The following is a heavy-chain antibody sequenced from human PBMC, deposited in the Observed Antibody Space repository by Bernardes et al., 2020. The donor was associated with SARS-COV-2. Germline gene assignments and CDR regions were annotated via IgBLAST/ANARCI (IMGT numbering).Heavy chain of an antibody. V-gene: IGHV4-34*01. D-gene: IGHD3-22*01. CDR3: ARGGPWLLYYYYMDV. Sequence: SETLSLTCAVYGGSFSGYYWSWIRQPPGKGLEWIGEINHSGSTNYNPSLKSRVTISVDTSKNQFSLKLSSVTAADTAVYYCARGGPWLLYYYYMDVWGKGTTVTVSS. CDR1: GGSFSGYY. CDR2: INHSGST. J-gene: IGHJ6*03.